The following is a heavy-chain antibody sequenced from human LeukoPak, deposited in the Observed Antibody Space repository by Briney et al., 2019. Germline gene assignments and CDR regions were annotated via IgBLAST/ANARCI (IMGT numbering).Heavy chain of an antibody. CDR3: ASGPEPLAHYFDY. J-gene: IGHJ4*02. CDR2: INHSGST. V-gene: IGHV4-34*01. Sequence: SETLSLTCAVYGGSFSGYYWSWIRQPPGKGLEWIGEINHSGSTNYNPSLKSRVTISVDTSKNQFSLKLSSVTAADTAVYYCASGPEPLAHYFDYWGQGTLVTVSS. CDR1: GGSFSGYY.